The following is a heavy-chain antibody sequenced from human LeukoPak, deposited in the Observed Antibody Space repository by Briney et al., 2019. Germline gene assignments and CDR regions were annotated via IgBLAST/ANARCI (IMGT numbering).Heavy chain of an antibody. CDR1: GGSISTYY. Sequence: SETLSLTCTVSGGSISTYYWNWIRQPPGKGLEWIGYISYSGSTKYNPSLKSRVTISVDTSKNQFSLKLSFVTAADTAVYYCARTKSYPSFDYWGQGTLVTVSS. CDR3: ARTKSYPSFDY. D-gene: IGHD2-21*01. V-gene: IGHV4-59*01. J-gene: IGHJ4*02. CDR2: ISYSGST.